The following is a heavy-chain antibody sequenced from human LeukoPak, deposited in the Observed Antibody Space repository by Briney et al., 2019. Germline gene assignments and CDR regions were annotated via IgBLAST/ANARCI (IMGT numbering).Heavy chain of an antibody. Sequence: SQTLSLTCAISGDSVSSNSAAWNWIRQSPSRGLEWLGRTYYRSKWYNDYAVSVKSRITINPDTSKNQFSLQLNSVTPEDTAVYYCARDRGDYVWGSYPVGAFDIWGQGTMVTVSS. CDR3: ARDRGDYVWGSYPVGAFDI. D-gene: IGHD3-16*01. V-gene: IGHV6-1*01. CDR2: TYYRSKWYN. J-gene: IGHJ3*02. CDR1: GDSVSSNSAA.